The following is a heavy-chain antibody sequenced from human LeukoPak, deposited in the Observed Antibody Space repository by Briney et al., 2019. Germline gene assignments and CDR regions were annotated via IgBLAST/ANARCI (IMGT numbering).Heavy chain of an antibody. J-gene: IGHJ4*02. CDR2: IKQDGTEI. Sequence: GGSLRLSCAVSGFTFSSYWMSWVRQAPGKGLERVATIKQDGTEISYVDSVKGRFTISRDNAKSSLYLQMNSLRAEDTAVYYCARDWFGDFDCWGQGTLVTVSS. CDR1: GFTFSSYW. CDR3: ARDWFGDFDC. V-gene: IGHV3-7*01. D-gene: IGHD3-10*01.